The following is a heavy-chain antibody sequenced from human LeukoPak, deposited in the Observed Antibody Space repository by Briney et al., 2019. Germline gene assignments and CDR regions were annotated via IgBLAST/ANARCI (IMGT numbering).Heavy chain of an antibody. CDR1: GGTFSSYA. Sequence: GSSVKVSCKASGGTFSSYAISWVRRAPGQGLEWMGGIIPIFGTANYAQKFQGRVTITTDESTSTAYMGLSSLRSEDTAVYYCARVGMYSSGWYYWFDPWGQGTLVTVSS. V-gene: IGHV1-69*05. D-gene: IGHD6-19*01. CDR2: IIPIFGTA. J-gene: IGHJ5*02. CDR3: ARVGMYSSGWYYWFDP.